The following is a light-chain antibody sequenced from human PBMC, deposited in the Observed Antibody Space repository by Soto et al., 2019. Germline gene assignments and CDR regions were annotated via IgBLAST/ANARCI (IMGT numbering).Light chain of an antibody. J-gene: IGLJ1*01. CDR2: DVN. CDR3: CSYVGRNTFV. CDR1: SSDVGGYNY. Sequence: QSALTQPRSVSGSPGQSVTISCTGTSSDVGGYNYVSWYQQHPAKAPKLMIYDVNKRPSGVPDRFSGSKSGNTASLTISGLRAEDEADYYCCSYVGRNTFVFVTGTKVTVL. V-gene: IGLV2-11*01.